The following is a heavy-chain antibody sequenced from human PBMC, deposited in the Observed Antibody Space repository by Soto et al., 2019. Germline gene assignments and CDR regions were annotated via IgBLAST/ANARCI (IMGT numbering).Heavy chain of an antibody. J-gene: IGHJ4*02. V-gene: IGHV4-30-4*01. Sequence: QVQLQESGPGLVKPSQTLSLTCTVSGGSISSGDYYWAWIRQPPGKGLEWIGPIYYRGRTYYNPSLKSRFTISVDTSKNQFSLNLNSVTASDTAVYFCARTYGGDYFDSWGQGTLVTVSS. CDR2: IYYRGRT. D-gene: IGHD2-21*01. CDR3: ARTYGGDYFDS. CDR1: GGSISSGDYY.